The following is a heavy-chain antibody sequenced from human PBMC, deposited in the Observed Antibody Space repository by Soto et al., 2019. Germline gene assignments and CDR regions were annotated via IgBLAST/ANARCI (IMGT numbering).Heavy chain of an antibody. J-gene: IGHJ4*02. D-gene: IGHD3-16*01. CDR3: ARGVLH. V-gene: IGHV4-31*03. CDR1: GGSISSGGYY. Sequence: QVQLQESGPGLVKPSQTLSLTCTVSGGSISSGGYYWICIRQHPGKGLEWIGSIYYIGSTYYNPSLKSRVTRSVDTAKNQFSQKLSSGTAADTDVYYCARGVLHWGQGTLFSVSS. CDR2: IYYIGST.